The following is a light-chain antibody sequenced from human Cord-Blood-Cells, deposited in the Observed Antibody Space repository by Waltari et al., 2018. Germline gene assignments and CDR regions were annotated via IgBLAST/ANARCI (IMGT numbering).Light chain of an antibody. CDR2: EGS. CDR3: CSYAGSSTNWV. V-gene: IGLV2-23*01. Sequence: QSALTQPASVSGSPGQSITISCTGTSSDVGSYNLVSWYQQHPGKAPKLMIYEGSKRPSGVSIRFSGSKSGNTASLTISGLQAEDEADYYCCSYAGSSTNWVFGGGTKLTVL. CDR1: SSDVGSYNL. J-gene: IGLJ3*02.